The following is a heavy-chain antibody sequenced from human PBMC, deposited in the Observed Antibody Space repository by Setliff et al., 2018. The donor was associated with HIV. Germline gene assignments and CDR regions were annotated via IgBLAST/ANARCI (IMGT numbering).Heavy chain of an antibody. CDR1: GGTFSSCA. CDR3: ARVGSIAAQTTLYYYYGVDV. V-gene: IGHV1-69*13. J-gene: IGHJ6*02. CDR2: IIPIFGTA. Sequence: ASVKVSCKASGGTFSSCAISWVRQAPGQGLEWMGGIIPIFGTANYAQKFQGRVTITADESTSTAYMELSSLRSEDTAVYYCARVGSIAAQTTLYYYYGVDVWGQGTTVTVSS. D-gene: IGHD6-6*01.